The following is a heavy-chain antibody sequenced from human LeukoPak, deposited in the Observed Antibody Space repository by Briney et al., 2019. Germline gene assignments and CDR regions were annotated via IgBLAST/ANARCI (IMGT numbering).Heavy chain of an antibody. V-gene: IGHV3-7*01. Sequence: GSLRLSCSASGFTFSRFWMSWVRRGPGKGLEYVALIKQGGSEIFHMDSVKGRFTISRDDATNSLYLQMNSLRVEDTALYYCARDRESESDSEGDYWGQGTLVTVSS. CDR2: IKQGGSEI. D-gene: IGHD4-11*01. CDR3: ARDRESESDSEGDY. CDR1: GFTFSRFW. J-gene: IGHJ4*02.